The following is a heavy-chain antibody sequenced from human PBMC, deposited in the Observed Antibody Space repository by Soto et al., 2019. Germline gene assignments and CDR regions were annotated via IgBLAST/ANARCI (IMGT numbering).Heavy chain of an antibody. D-gene: IGHD2-21*01. CDR1: GCSISSGGYY. V-gene: IGHV4-31*03. Sequence: HSETLSLSCTVCGCSISSGGYYWYWIRQHPGKGLEWIGYIYYSGTTYYNPSLKSRVTISVDTSKNQFSLKLSSVTAADTAVYYCAASCVACGGFNYYGMDVWGQGTTVTVSS. CDR2: IYYSGTT. CDR3: AASCVACGGFNYYGMDV. J-gene: IGHJ6*02.